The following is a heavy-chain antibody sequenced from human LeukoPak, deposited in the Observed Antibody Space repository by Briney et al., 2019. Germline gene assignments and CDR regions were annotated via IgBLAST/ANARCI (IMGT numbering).Heavy chain of an antibody. CDR3: ARDQKLYGIDV. J-gene: IGHJ6*02. CDR1: GDSISTELNY. V-gene: IGHV4-39*07. Sequence: SETLSLTCTVSGDSISTELNYWAWTRQPPGKGLEWIGNIYSSGNTYYNPSLKSRVTMSVDTSRNQFSLRLSSVTAADTAIYYCARDQKLYGIDVWGQGTTVTVSS. CDR2: IYSSGNT.